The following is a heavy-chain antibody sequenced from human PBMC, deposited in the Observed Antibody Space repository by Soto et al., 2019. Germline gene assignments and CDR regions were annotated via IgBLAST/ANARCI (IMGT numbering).Heavy chain of an antibody. CDR3: ATGRVGGGLTEWLVPFDY. CDR2: ISPYKGDT. V-gene: IGHV1-18*04. CDR1: GYTFSSYG. J-gene: IGHJ4*02. D-gene: IGHD6-19*01. Sequence: QLLQSGAEVKKPGASVKVSCKASGYTFSSYGIIWVRQAPGQGLEWMGWISPYKGDTNYAQKFQGRGTMTTNTSTSRASMDLRGPRSDDTAVYFCATGRVGGGLTEWLVPFDYWGQGTLVTVAS.